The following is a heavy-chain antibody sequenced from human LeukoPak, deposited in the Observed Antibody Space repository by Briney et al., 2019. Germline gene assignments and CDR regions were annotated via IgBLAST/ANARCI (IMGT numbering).Heavy chain of an antibody. CDR3: ARGDSSGYSSYYYYGMDV. V-gene: IGHV1-18*01. Sequence: ASVKVSCKASGCTFTSYGISWVRQAPGQGLEWMGWISAYNGNTNYAQKLQGRVTMTTDTSTSTAYMELRSLRSDDTAVYYCARGDSSGYSSYYYYGMDVWGQGTTVTVSS. J-gene: IGHJ6*02. CDR2: ISAYNGNT. CDR1: GCTFTSYG. D-gene: IGHD3-22*01.